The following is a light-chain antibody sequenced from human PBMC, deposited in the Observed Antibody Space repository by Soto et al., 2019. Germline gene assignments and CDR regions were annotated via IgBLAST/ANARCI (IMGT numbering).Light chain of an antibody. CDR2: EVS. CDR1: SSDVGGYNY. J-gene: IGLJ1*01. Sequence: QSALTQPPSASGSPGQSVTISCTGTSSDVGGYNYVSWYQQHPGKAPKLMIYEVSKRPSGVPDRFSGSKSGNTASLTVSGLQVEDEADYYCNSYAGSTNFLFGTGTKVTVL. CDR3: NSYAGSTNFL. V-gene: IGLV2-8*01.